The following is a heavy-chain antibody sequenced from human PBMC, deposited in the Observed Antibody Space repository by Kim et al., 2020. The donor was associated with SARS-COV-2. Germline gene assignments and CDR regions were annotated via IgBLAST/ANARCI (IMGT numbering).Heavy chain of an antibody. D-gene: IGHD3-22*01. Sequence: YNPSLKSRVTISVDTSKNQFSLKLSSVTAADTAVYYCARPSYDSSGYVDYWGQGTLVTVSS. V-gene: IGHV4-39*01. J-gene: IGHJ4*02. CDR3: ARPSYDSSGYVDY.